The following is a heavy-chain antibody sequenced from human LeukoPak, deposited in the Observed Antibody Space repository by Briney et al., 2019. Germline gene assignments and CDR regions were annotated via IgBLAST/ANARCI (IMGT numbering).Heavy chain of an antibody. CDR2: IYYSGST. D-gene: IGHD3-10*01. J-gene: IGHJ4*02. CDR3: ARDISPYYYGSGRNLFDY. V-gene: IGHV4-39*02. Sequence: PSETLSLTCTVSVGSISSSSYYWGWIRQPPGKGLEWIGCIYYSGSTYYNPSLKSRVTISVDTSKNQFSLKLSSVTAADTAVYYCARDISPYYYGSGRNLFDYWGQGTLVTVSS. CDR1: VGSISSSSYY.